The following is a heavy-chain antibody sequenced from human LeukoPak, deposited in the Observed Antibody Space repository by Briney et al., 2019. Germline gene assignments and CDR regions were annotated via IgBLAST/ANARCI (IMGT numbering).Heavy chain of an antibody. V-gene: IGHV3-48*03. D-gene: IGHD6-19*01. CDR2: ISSSGRTK. CDR1: GFTFSSYE. CDR3: ARQWLVNG. J-gene: IGHJ4*02. Sequence: GGSLRLSCAASGFTFSSYEMNWVRQAPGKGLEWVSYISSSGRTKYYADSVKGRFTISRDNAKNSLYLQMNSLRAEDTAIYYCARQWLVNGWGQGTLVTVSS.